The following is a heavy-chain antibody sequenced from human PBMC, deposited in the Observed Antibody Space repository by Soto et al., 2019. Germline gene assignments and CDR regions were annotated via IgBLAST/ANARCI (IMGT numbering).Heavy chain of an antibody. V-gene: IGHV3-33*01. CDR2: IWSDEEKK. J-gene: IGHJ3*01. CDR3: ARDIAMSGYAFDV. D-gene: IGHD3-10*01. Sequence: QGLVVESGGGEVQPGKSLRLSCAASGFPFSSYAMHWVRQAPGKGLEWVASIWSDEEKKFYLESVKGRFSISSDNSRQMLYLQMNSLRADDSDVYFCARDIAMSGYAFDVWGQGPMVTVSS. CDR1: GFPFSSYA.